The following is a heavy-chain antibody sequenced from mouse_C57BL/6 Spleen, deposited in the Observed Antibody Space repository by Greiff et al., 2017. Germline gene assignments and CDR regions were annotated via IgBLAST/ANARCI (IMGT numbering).Heavy chain of an antibody. CDR1: GYTFTSYW. J-gene: IGHJ4*01. CDR3: ARKDYYAMDY. Sequence: QVQLQQPGAELVKPGASVKLSCKASGYTFTSYWMHWVKQRPGQGLEWIGMIHPNSGSTNYNEKFKSKATLTVDKSSSTAYMQLNSLTSEDSAVYYCARKDYYAMDYWGQGTSVTVSS. CDR2: IHPNSGST. V-gene: IGHV1-64*01.